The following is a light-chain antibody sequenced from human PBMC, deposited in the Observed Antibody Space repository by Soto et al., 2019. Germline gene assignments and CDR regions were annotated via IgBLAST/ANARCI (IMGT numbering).Light chain of an antibody. CDR3: QQFNSYPRT. J-gene: IGKJ1*01. Sequence: DIQMTQSPSTLSAAVGDRVTITCRASQSISNLLAWYQQMPGKAPKLLIYKASGLESGVPSRFSGSGSGTEFTLTISSLQPDDFATYYCQQFNSYPRTFGQGTKVEIK. CDR2: KAS. V-gene: IGKV1-5*03. CDR1: QSISNL.